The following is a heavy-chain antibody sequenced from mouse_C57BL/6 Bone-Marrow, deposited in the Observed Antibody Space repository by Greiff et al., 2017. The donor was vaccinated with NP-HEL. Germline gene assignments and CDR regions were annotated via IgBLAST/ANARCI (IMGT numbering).Heavy chain of an antibody. Sequence: VQLQQPGAELVKPGASVKLSCKASGYTFTSYWMHWVKQRPGQGLEWIGMIHPNSGSTNYNEKFKSKATLTVDKSSSTAYMQLSSLTSEDSAVYYCARSHYYGSSYDDYWGQGTTLTVSS. CDR1: GYTFTSYW. CDR3: ARSHYYGSSYDDY. D-gene: IGHD1-1*01. J-gene: IGHJ2*01. CDR2: IHPNSGST. V-gene: IGHV1-64*01.